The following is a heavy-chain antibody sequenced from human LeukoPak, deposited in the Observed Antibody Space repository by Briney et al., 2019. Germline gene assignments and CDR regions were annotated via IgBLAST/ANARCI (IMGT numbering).Heavy chain of an antibody. CDR1: GGSISSHY. CDR3: ARYYGSGVDAFVI. V-gene: IGHV4-4*07. J-gene: IGHJ3*02. CDR2: IYTSGST. Sequence: HSETLSLTFTVPGGSISSHYWSWIRQPAGKGLEWIGRIYTSGSTNYNHSLKTRVTLSADTSKNQFSLRLTSVTAADTAVYNCARYYGSGVDAFVIWGQGTMVTASS. D-gene: IGHD3-10*01.